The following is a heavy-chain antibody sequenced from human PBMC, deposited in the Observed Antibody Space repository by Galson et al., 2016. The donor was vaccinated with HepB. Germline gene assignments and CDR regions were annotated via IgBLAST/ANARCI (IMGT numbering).Heavy chain of an antibody. CDR2: IYHSGNT. J-gene: IGHJ4*02. V-gene: IGHV4-59*01. CDR1: SGSISGYF. CDR3: ARESTSGWRYYYLDY. D-gene: IGHD6-19*01. Sequence: SETLSLTCTVSSGSISGYFWNWIRQPPGKGLEWIGNIYHSGNTNYNPSLKSRVAMSIDTSKNQFSLNLRSVTAADTAVYYCARESTSGWRYYYLDYWGQGTLVTVSS.